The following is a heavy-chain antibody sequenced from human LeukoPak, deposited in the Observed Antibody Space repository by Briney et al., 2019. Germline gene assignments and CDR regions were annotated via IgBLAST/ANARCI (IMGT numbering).Heavy chain of an antibody. V-gene: IGHV3-20*01. CDR1: GFPFDDYG. J-gene: IGHJ6*02. CDR3: ARSRHSGGYYYYYYYGMDV. D-gene: IGHD1-26*01. Sequence: PGGSLRLSCAASGFPFDDYGMSWVRQAPGKGLEWVSGINWNGGSTGYADSVKGRFTISRDNAKNSLYLQMNSLRAEDTALYHCARSRHSGGYYYYYYYGMDVWGQGTTVTVSS. CDR2: INWNGGST.